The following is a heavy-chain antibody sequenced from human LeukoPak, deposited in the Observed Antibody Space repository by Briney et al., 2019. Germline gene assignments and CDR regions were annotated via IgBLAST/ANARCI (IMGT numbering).Heavy chain of an antibody. CDR1: GGTFSSYA. J-gene: IGHJ4*02. D-gene: IGHD3-10*01. CDR2: IGAQNGNT. V-gene: IGHV1-18*01. CDR3: ARDQRFGQLTYFDY. Sequence: ASVKVSCKASGGTFSSYAITWVRQAPGQGLEWMGWIGAQNGNTNYAQKFQGRVTMTTDASTSTVYMELRSLRSDDTAVYYCARDQRFGQLTYFDYWGQGILVTVSS.